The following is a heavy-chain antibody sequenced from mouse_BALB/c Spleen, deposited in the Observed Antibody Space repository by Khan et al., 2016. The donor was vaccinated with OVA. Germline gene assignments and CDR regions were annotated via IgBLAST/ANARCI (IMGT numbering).Heavy chain of an antibody. CDR3: TRDRIDY. V-gene: IGHV1-7*01. CDR2: INPTSGYT. CDR1: GYTFTTYW. J-gene: IGHJ2*01. Sequence: QVQLQQSGAELAKPGASVKMSCKAPGYTFTTYWMHWVKQRPGQGLEWIGYINPTSGYTDYNEKFKDRATLSADKSSSTAYMQLSSLTSEDSAVYYCTRDRIDYWGQGTTLTVSS.